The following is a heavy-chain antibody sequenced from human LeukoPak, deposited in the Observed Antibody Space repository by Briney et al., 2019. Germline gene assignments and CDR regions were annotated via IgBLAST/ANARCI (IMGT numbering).Heavy chain of an antibody. CDR1: GYTFTSYG. CDR2: ISGYNGNT. Sequence: ASVKVSCKASGYTFTSYGISWVRQAPGQGLEWMGWISGYNGNTNYAQNLQGRVTMTTDTSTSTVYMELRSLRSDDTAVYYCARDRPGRDDAFDIWGQGTMVTVSS. J-gene: IGHJ3*02. V-gene: IGHV1-18*01. CDR3: ARDRPGRDDAFDI.